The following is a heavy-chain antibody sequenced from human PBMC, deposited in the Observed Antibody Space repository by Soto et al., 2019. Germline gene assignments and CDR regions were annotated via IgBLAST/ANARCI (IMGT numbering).Heavy chain of an antibody. CDR1: GFTFSSYA. D-gene: IGHD3-9*01. V-gene: IGHV3-23*01. CDR3: AKDLSDYDILTGYFGY. J-gene: IGHJ4*02. Sequence: EVQLLESGGGLVQPGGSLRLSCAASGFTFSSYAMSWVRQAPGKGLEWVSAISGSGGSTYYADSVKGRFTISRDNSKNTLYLQMNSLRAEDTAVYYCAKDLSDYDILTGYFGYWGQGTLVTVSS. CDR2: ISGSGGST.